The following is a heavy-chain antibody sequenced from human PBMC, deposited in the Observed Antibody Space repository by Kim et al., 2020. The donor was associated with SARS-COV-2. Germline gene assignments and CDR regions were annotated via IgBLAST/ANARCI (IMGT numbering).Heavy chain of an antibody. J-gene: IGHJ6*02. Sequence: GGSLRLSCSASGFIFSSYAMYWVRQAPGKGLEWLAVISFDGSHEYYEDSVKGRFTVSRDNAKNTLYVQMNSLRAEDTAVYYCARDLKPVIRGMTKKTNYYSGMDVWGQGTTVIVSS. CDR3: ARDLKPVIRGMTKKTNYYSGMDV. CDR1: GFIFSSYA. V-gene: IGHV3-30*04. CDR2: ISFDGSHE. D-gene: IGHD3-10*01.